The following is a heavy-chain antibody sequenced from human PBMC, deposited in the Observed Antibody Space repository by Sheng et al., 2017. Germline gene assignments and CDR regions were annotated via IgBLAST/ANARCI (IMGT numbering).Heavy chain of an antibody. Sequence: QVQLQQWGAGLLKPSETLSLTCAVYGGSFSGYYWSWIRQPPGKGLEWIGEINHSGSTNYNPSLKSRVTISVDTSKNQFSLKLSSVTAADTAVYYCATYYYDSSGYYGDYYYGMDVVGPRDHGHRLL. CDR2: INHSGST. D-gene: IGHD3-22*01. CDR3: ATYYYDSSGYYGDYYYGMDV. CDR1: GGSFSGYY. V-gene: IGHV4-34*01. J-gene: IGHJ6*02.